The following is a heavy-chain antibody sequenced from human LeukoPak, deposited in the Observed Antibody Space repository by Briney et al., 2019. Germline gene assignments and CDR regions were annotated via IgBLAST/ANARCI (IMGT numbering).Heavy chain of an antibody. CDR1: GGSITSSY. J-gene: IGHJ4*02. Sequence: SETLSLTCSVSGGSITSSYWSWIRQAPGKGLEWLGYIYYTENAKYNPSLKSRVTMSLDTSKNQLSLKLTSVTAADTAVYHCATTRGYSYGFFCFDQWGQGTLVTVSS. CDR3: ATTRGYSYGFFCFDQ. CDR2: IYYTENA. V-gene: IGHV4-59*01. D-gene: IGHD5-18*01.